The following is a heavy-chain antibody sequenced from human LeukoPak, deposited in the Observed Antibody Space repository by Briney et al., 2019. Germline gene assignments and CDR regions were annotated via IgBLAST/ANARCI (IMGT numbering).Heavy chain of an antibody. CDR2: IYDSGST. CDR1: GGSITGYY. Sequence: PSETLSLTCSVSGGSITGYYWSWIRQPPGKGLEWIGYIYDSGSTNYNPSLKSRVTISVDTSKNQFSLKLSSVTAAHTAVYYCGRGGGGLGYSSGWYFDCWGQGTLVTVSS. J-gene: IGHJ4*02. CDR3: GRGGGGLGYSSGWYFDC. D-gene: IGHD6-19*01. V-gene: IGHV4-59*01.